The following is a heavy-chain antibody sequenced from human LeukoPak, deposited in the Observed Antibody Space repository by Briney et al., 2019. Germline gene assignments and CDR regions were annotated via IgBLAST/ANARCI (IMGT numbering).Heavy chain of an antibody. D-gene: IGHD3-16*01. CDR3: ARSLIPGRWYFDL. CDR2: ISTDGSYK. V-gene: IGHV3-30*04. CDR1: GFTFSSFP. J-gene: IGHJ2*01. Sequence: PGKSLRLSCAVSGFTFSSFPFHWVRQAPGKGLEWVAAISTDGSYKYHGDSVKGRFTTSRDNPMNTLYLQMNGLRPDDTAVYCCARSLIPGRWYFDLWGRGTLVTVSS.